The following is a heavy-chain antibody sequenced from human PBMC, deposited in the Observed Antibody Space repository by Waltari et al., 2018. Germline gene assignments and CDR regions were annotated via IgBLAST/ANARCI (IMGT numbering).Heavy chain of an antibody. CDR2: IKNVGQRYTT. D-gene: IGHD7-27*01. Sequence: EMQLVESGGGTVQPGGSLKPPSVGCGFTFGDYHMDWIRQAPGKGLEWVGRIKNVGQRYTTDFAASVKGRFTISRDDSQDSMYLQMSSLKTEDTAVYCCARESWGKFDPWGQGTLVTVSS. CDR1: GFTFGDYH. V-gene: IGHV3-72*01. CDR3: ARESWGKFDP. J-gene: IGHJ5*02.